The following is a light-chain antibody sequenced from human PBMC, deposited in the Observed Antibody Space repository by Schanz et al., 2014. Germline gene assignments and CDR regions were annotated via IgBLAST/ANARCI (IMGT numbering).Light chain of an antibody. CDR3: QQRSNWPLT. Sequence: EIVLTQSPATLSVSPGERATLSCRASQSVSNNLAWYQQKPGQAPRLLIYDASTRATGIPARFSGSGSGTDFTLTISALEPEDFAVYHCQQRSNWPLTFGGGTKVEIK. V-gene: IGKV3-11*01. CDR2: DAS. CDR1: QSVSNN. J-gene: IGKJ4*01.